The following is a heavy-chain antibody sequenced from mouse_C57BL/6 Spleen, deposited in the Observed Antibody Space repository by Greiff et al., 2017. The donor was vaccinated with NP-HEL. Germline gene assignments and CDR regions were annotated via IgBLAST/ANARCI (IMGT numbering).Heavy chain of an antibody. CDR3: ARRENYYYGSSYVGGYYFGD. J-gene: IGHJ2*01. D-gene: IGHD1-1*01. Sequence: VQLQQPGAELVKPGASVKMSCKASGYTFTSYWITWVKQRPGQGLEWIGDIYPGSGSTNYNEKFKSKATLTVDTSSSTAYMQLSSLTSEDSAVYYCARRENYYYGSSYVGGYYFGDWGQGTTLTVSS. CDR1: GYTFTSYW. V-gene: IGHV1-55*01. CDR2: IYPGSGST.